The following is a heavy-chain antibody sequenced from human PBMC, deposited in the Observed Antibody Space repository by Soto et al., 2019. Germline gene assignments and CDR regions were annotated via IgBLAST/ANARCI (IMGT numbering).Heavy chain of an antibody. Sequence: ASVKVSCKASGGTFSSYTISWVRQAPGQGLEWMGRIIPILGIANYAQKFQGRVTITADKSTSTAYMELSSLRSEDTAVYYCARGYCSRTSCYYYYGMDVWGQGTTVTVSS. V-gene: IGHV1-69*02. CDR1: GGTFSSYT. J-gene: IGHJ6*02. CDR3: ARGYCSRTSCYYYYGMDV. CDR2: IIPILGIA. D-gene: IGHD2-2*01.